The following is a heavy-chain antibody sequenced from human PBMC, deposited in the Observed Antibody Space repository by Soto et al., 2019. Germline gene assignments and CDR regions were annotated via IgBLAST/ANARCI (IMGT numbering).Heavy chain of an antibody. J-gene: IGHJ6*02. D-gene: IGHD1-20*01. CDR1: GFTFSSYA. CDR2: ISYDGSNK. Sequence: QVQLVESGGGVVQPGRSLRLSCAASGFTFSSYAMHWVRQAPGKGLEWVAVISYDGSNKYYADSVKGRFTISRDNSKNTLYLQMNSLRAEDTAVYYCARVRITGTNYYYGMDVWGQGTTVTVSS. CDR3: ARVRITGTNYYYGMDV. V-gene: IGHV3-30-3*01.